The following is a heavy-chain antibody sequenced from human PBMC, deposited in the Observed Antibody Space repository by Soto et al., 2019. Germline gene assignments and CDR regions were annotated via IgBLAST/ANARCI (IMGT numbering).Heavy chain of an antibody. CDR3: ARGEWLYYSYYGMDV. J-gene: IGHJ6*02. CDR1: GYNFTTYA. CDR2: INTGNGNT. D-gene: IGHD3-3*01. Sequence: QVPLVQSGAEVKKPGASVKVSCKASGYNFTTYAMLWVRQAPGQRLEWMGWINTGNGNTRYSPKFQGRVTIIRDTSASTAYMELSSLKSEDTAVYYCARGEWLYYSYYGMDVWGQGSTVTVSS. V-gene: IGHV1-3*04.